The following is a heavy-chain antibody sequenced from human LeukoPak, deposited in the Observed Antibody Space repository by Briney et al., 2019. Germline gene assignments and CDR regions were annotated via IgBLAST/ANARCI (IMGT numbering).Heavy chain of an antibody. Sequence: GGSLRLSCAASGFTFSNYWINWVRQTPGKELEWVAHMNLDGSAKYYADSVKGRFTISRDNSKNTLYLQMNSLRAEDTAVYYCARSRDSSSWSGYWGQGTLLTVSS. CDR3: ARSRDSSSWSGY. V-gene: IGHV3-7*01. J-gene: IGHJ4*02. CDR1: GFTFSNYW. D-gene: IGHD6-13*01. CDR2: MNLDGSAK.